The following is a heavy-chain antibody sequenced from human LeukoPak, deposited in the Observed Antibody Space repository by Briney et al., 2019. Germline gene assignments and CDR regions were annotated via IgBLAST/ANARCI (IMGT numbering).Heavy chain of an antibody. CDR2: IIPISGTA. D-gene: IGHD2-15*01. V-gene: IGHV1-69*05. Sequence: ASVKVSCKASGGDFTNYPINWVRQAPGQGLEWMGRIIPISGTANFAQKFKDRVSFTTDESTRTAYMEVSSLRSEDTAVYYCGRKAGDCGGGICYSIDYWGQGTLVTVSS. J-gene: IGHJ4*02. CDR3: GRKAGDCGGGICYSIDY. CDR1: GGDFTNYP.